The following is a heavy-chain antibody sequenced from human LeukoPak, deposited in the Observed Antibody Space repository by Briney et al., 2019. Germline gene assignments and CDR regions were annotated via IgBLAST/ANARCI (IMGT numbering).Heavy chain of an antibody. CDR2: ISYDGSNK. V-gene: IGHV3-30-3*01. CDR1: GFTFSSYA. J-gene: IGHJ4*02. Sequence: GRSLRLSCAASGFTFSSYAMHWVRQAPGKGLEWVAVISYDGSNKYYADSVKGRFTISRDNSKNTLYLQMNSLRAEDTAVYYCARDYAAYCGGDCYSDYWGQGTLVTVSS. CDR3: ARDYAAYCGGDCYSDY. D-gene: IGHD2-21*01.